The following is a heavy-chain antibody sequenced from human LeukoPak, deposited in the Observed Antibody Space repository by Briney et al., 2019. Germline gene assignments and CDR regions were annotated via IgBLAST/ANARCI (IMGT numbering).Heavy chain of an antibody. CDR2: IYTSGST. D-gene: IGHD3-22*01. J-gene: IGHJ4*02. CDR3: AREIGDYYDSSGYRTYYFDY. Sequence: PSETLSLTCTVSGXSISSYYWSWIRQPAGKGLEWIGRIYTSGSTKYNPSLKSRVTMSVDTSKNQISLKLSSVTAADTAVYYCAREIGDYYDSSGYRTYYFDYWGQGTLVTVSS. V-gene: IGHV4-4*07. CDR1: GXSISSYY.